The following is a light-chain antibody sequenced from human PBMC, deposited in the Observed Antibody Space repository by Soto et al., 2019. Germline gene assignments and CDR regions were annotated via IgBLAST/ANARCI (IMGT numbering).Light chain of an antibody. CDR2: EVS. CDR1: SSDVGNYKF. Sequence: QSALTQPASVSGSPGQSITISCTGTSSDVGNYKFVSWYQHHPGKAPKLMIYEVSNRPSGVSDRFSGSKSGNTASLTISGLQPEDEAGYFCSSYRGGNTPYVFGTGTKLTVL. J-gene: IGLJ1*01. CDR3: SSYRGGNTPYV. V-gene: IGLV2-14*01.